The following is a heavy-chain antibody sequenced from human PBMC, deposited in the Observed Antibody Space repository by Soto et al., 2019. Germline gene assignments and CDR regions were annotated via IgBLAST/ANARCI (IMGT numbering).Heavy chain of an antibody. CDR3: ARYYNDSSGYYRI. D-gene: IGHD3-22*01. J-gene: IGHJ1*01. CDR1: GVTVSAYS. Sequence: GASLRRSCARSGVTVSAYSRKSDRQAPRKGLEWISSISTRGSFIYYSDSVKGRFTISSDDAKDSLYLEMNRLRDEDTAVYYCARYYNDSSGYYRIWGQRSLVTVSS. V-gene: IGHV3-21*01. CDR2: ISTRGSFI.